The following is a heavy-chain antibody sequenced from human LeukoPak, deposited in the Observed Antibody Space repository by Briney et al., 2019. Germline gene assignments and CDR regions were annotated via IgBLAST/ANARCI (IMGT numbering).Heavy chain of an antibody. CDR1: GLTFRSYW. CDR3: ARERDGRFFDY. D-gene: IGHD5-24*01. CDR2: INQDGSEK. V-gene: IGHV3-7*01. J-gene: IGHJ4*02. Sequence: GGSLRLSCAVSGLTFRSYWMSWVRQAPGKGLEWVANINQDGSEKYFVDSVKGRFTTSRDNAKNSLHLQMNTLRAEDTAVYYCARERDGRFFDYWGQGTLVTVSS.